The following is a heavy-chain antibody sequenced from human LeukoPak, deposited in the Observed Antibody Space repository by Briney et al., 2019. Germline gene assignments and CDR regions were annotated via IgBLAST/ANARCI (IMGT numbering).Heavy chain of an antibody. CDR2: IDAGNGDT. V-gene: IGHV1-3*01. CDR3: ARGSTSDWPLDH. J-gene: IGHJ4*02. D-gene: IGHD2-2*01. Sequence: ASVKVSCKASGYTFTSYAMHWVRQAPGQRLEWMGWIDAGNGDTGYSQKFQGRVTITRDTSASTAYIELRSLRSEDTAMYYCARGSTSDWPLDHWGQETLVTISS. CDR1: GYTFTSYA.